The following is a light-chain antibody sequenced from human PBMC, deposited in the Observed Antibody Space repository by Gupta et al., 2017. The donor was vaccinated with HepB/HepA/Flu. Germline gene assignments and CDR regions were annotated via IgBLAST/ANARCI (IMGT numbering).Light chain of an antibody. CDR2: NAS. Sequence: DIHMTQSPSTLSASVGDRVTITCRASQSISSWLAWYQQKPGKAPKLLIYNASRVESGVPSRFSGSGSGTEFTLTISSLQPDDFATYYCQHKNSSPRTFGQGTKVEIK. CDR3: QHKNSSPRT. J-gene: IGKJ1*01. V-gene: IGKV1-5*03. CDR1: QSISSW.